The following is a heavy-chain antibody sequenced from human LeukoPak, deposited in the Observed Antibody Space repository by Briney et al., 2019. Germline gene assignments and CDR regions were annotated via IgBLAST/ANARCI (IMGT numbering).Heavy chain of an antibody. D-gene: IGHD1-26*01. V-gene: IGHV4-39*07. CDR1: GGSISSSSYY. CDR2: IYYSGST. Sequence: SETLSLICIVSGGSISSSSYYWGWIRQPPGKGLEWIGNIYYSGSTYYNPSLKSRVTISVDMSKNQFSLKLSSVTAADTAVYYCARDGRFPPEVLPRYFDYWGQGTLVTVSS. J-gene: IGHJ4*02. CDR3: ARDGRFPPEVLPRYFDY.